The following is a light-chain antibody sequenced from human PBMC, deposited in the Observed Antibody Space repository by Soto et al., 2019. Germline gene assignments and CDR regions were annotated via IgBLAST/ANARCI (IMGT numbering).Light chain of an antibody. CDR3: QQYGSSPKAMYT. CDR1: QSVSSSY. CDR2: GAS. J-gene: IGKJ2*01. V-gene: IGKV3-20*01. Sequence: EIVLTQSPGTLSLSPGERATLSCRDSQSVSSSYLAWYQQKPGQAPRLLIYGASSRATGIPDRFSGSGSGTDFTLTISRLEPEDFAVYYCQQYGSSPKAMYTFGQGTKLEIK.